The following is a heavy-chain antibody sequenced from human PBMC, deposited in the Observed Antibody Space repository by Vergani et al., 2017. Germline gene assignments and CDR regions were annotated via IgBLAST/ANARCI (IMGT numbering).Heavy chain of an antibody. CDR1: GGSFSGYY. J-gene: IGHJ6*02. Sequence: QVQLQQWGAGLLKPSETLSLTCAVYGGSFSGYYWSWIRQPPGKGLEWIGRIYTSGSTNYNPSLKSRVTISVDTSKNQFSLKLSSVTAADTAVYYCARDRGDMDVWGQGTTVTVSS. CDR2: IYTSGST. D-gene: IGHD3-10*01. CDR3: ARDRGDMDV. V-gene: IGHV4-59*10.